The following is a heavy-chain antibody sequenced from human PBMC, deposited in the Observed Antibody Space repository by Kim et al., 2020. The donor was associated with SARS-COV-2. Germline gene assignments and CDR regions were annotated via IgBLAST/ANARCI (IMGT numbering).Heavy chain of an antibody. J-gene: IGHJ6*03. CDR3: ARQEYDRWRPLHFYYYYMDE. D-gene: IGHD3-3*01. V-gene: IGHV4-59*08. CDR1: GGSSSSEY. CDR2: IYYSGST. Sequence: SETLSLTCTVSGGSSSSEYGRGRRKMTGKGREWIGDIYYSGSTNYNPSLKSRVTISVDTSKNQFSLKLSSVTAADTAVYYCARQEYDRWRPLHFYYYYMDEWGKGTTVTVSS.